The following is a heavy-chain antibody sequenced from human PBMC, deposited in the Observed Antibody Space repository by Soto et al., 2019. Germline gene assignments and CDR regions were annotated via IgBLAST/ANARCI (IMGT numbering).Heavy chain of an antibody. CDR3: ARGLRGDCSSTSCYGDY. D-gene: IGHD2-2*01. CDR1: GGSFSGYY. Sequence: SETLSLTCAVYGGSFSGYYWSWIRQPPGKGLEWIWEINHSGSTNYNPSLKSRVTISVDTSKNQFSLKLSSVTAADTAVYYCARGLRGDCSSTSCYGDYWGQGTLVTVSS. J-gene: IGHJ4*02. CDR2: INHSGST. V-gene: IGHV4-34*01.